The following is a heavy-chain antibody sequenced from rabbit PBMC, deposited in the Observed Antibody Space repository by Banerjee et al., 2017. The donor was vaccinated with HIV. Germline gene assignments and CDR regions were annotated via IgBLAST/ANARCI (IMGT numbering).Heavy chain of an antibody. CDR2: IYAGSSGST. Sequence: QSLEESGGDLVKPGASLTLTCTASGFSFSSSYYMCWVRQAPGKGLEWIACIYAGSSGSTYYASWAKGRFTISKTSSTTVTLQMTTLTGADTATYLCARDRAGFGGDDATFNLWGQGTLVTVS. CDR3: ARDRAGFGGDDATFNL. V-gene: IGHV1S40*01. CDR1: GFSFSSSYY. J-gene: IGHJ4*01. D-gene: IGHD2-1*01.